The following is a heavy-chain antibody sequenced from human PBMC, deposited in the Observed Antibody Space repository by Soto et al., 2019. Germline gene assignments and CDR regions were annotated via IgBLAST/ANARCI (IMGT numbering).Heavy chain of an antibody. CDR1: GGSVSSGSYY. J-gene: IGHJ4*02. CDR2: IYYSGST. V-gene: IGHV4-61*01. D-gene: IGHD3-9*01. Sequence: SETLSLTCTVSGGSVSSGSYYWSWIRQPPGKGLEWIGYIYYSGSTNYNPSLKSRVTISVDTSKNQFSLKLSSVTAADTAVYYCARGGRYFDWLLNGGHLDYWGQGTLVTVSS. CDR3: ARGGRYFDWLLNGGHLDY.